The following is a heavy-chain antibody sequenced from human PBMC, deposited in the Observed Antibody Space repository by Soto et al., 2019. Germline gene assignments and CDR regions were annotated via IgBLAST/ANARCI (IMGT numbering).Heavy chain of an antibody. Sequence: PSETLSLTCTVSGGSISSGGYYWSWIRQHPGKGLEWIGYIYYSGSTYYNPSLKSRVTISVDTSKNQFSLKLSSVTAADTAGYYCARDFVVRGVGPYYYGMDVWGQGTTVTVSS. D-gene: IGHD3-10*01. CDR1: GGSISSGGYY. J-gene: IGHJ6*02. V-gene: IGHV4-31*03. CDR2: IYYSGST. CDR3: ARDFVVRGVGPYYYGMDV.